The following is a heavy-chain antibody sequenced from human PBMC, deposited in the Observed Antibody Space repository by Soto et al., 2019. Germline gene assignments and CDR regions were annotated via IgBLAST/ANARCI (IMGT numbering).Heavy chain of an antibody. Sequence: ASVKVSCKASGYTFTDYYMHWVRRAPGQGPEWMGWINPNSGGTYYAQKFQGRVTMNRDTSISTAYMEFSGLRSDETAVYYCARDEGSVLHNWFEPWAHGRRGTVS. V-gene: IGHV1-2*02. CDR2: INPNSGGT. CDR1: GYTFTDYY. J-gene: IGHJ5*02. CDR3: ARDEGSVLHNWFEP.